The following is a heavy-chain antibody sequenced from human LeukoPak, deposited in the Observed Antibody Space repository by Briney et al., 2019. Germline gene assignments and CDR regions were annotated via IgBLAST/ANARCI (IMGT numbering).Heavy chain of an antibody. Sequence: GGSLRLSCAASGFTFSNYGMSWVRQAPGKGLEWVSSISGSGDSTYYAESVKGRFTISRDNSKNTLYLQMNSLRAEDTAVHYCAKDSPVATIWGQGTMVTVS. CDR1: GFTFSNYG. D-gene: IGHD5-12*01. CDR2: ISGSGDST. J-gene: IGHJ3*02. V-gene: IGHV3-23*01. CDR3: AKDSPVATI.